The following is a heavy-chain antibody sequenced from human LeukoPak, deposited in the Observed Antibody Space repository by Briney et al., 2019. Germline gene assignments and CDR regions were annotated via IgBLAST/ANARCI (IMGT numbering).Heavy chain of an antibody. V-gene: IGHV1-8*01. CDR2: MNPNSGNT. Sequence: ASVKVSCKASGYTFTSYDINWVRQATGQGLEWMGWMNPNSGNTGYAQKFQGGVTMTRNTSISTAYMELSSLRSEDTAVYYCARDRGAAAGINWFDPWGQGTLVTVSS. J-gene: IGHJ5*02. CDR1: GYTFTSYD. CDR3: ARDRGAAAGINWFDP. D-gene: IGHD6-13*01.